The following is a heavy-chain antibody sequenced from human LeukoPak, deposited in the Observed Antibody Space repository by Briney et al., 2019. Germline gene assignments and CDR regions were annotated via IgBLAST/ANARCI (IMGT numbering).Heavy chain of an antibody. CDR3: ARHRTVGDFDP. J-gene: IGHJ5*02. D-gene: IGHD3-16*01. CDR1: GGSISSSSYY. CDR2: IYYSGST. Sequence: SETLSLTCTASGGSISSSSYYWGWIRQPPGKGLEWIGSIYYSGSTYYNPSLKSRVTISVDTSKNQFSLKLSSVTAADTAVYYCARHRTVGDFDPWGQGTLVTVSS. V-gene: IGHV4-39*01.